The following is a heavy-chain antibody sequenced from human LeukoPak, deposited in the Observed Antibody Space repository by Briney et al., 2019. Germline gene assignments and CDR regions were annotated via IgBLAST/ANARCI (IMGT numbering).Heavy chain of an antibody. V-gene: IGHV3-33*01. CDR3: ARDDSRSWTLDYFDY. J-gene: IGHJ4*02. Sequence: GGSLRLSCAASGFTFSSYVMHWVRQAPGKGLEWVAVIWYDGSNKYYADSVKGRFTISRDNSKNTLYLQMNSLRAEDTAVYYCARDDSRSWTLDYFDYWGQGTLVTVSS. CDR2: IWYDGSNK. CDR1: GFTFSSYV. D-gene: IGHD6-13*01.